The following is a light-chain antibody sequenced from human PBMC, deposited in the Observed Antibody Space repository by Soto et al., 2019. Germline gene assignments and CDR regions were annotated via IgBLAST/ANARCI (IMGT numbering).Light chain of an antibody. Sequence: QSALTQPASVSGSPGQSITISCTGTNSDIGGYDYVSWYQQHPGKAPKLMIYDVSHRPSGDSNRFSGSKSGNTASLIISGLQAEDEADYYCSSYTSSNNVVFGGGTKLPVL. CDR1: NSDIGGYDY. J-gene: IGLJ2*01. CDR2: DVS. V-gene: IGLV2-14*01. CDR3: SSYTSSNNVV.